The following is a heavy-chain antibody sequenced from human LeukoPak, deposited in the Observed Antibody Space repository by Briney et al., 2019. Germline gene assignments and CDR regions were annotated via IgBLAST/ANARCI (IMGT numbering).Heavy chain of an antibody. CDR3: ARGYCSSTSCYYYFDY. D-gene: IGHD2-2*01. CDR2: SNPNSGGT. J-gene: IGHJ4*02. CDR1: GYTFTVYY. Sequence: ASVKVSCKASGYTFTVYYMHWVRQAPGQGLGWMGLSNPNSGGTNYAQKFQGRVTMTRDTSISTAYMELSRLRSDDTAVYYCARGYCSSTSCYYYFDYWGQGTLVTVSS. V-gene: IGHV1-2*02.